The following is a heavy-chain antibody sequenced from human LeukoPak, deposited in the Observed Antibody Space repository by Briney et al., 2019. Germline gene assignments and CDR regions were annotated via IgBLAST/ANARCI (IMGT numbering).Heavy chain of an antibody. Sequence: ASVKVSCKVSGYTLTELSMHWVRQTPGKGLEWMGGFDPEDGETIYAQKFQGRVTMTEDTSTDTAYMELSSLRSEDTAVYYCATSSMVRGGRFDPWGQGTLVTVSS. V-gene: IGHV1-24*01. CDR2: FDPEDGET. J-gene: IGHJ5*02. CDR3: ATSSMVRGGRFDP. CDR1: GYTLTELS. D-gene: IGHD3-10*01.